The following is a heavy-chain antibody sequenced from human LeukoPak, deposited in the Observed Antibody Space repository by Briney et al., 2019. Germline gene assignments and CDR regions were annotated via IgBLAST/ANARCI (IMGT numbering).Heavy chain of an antibody. D-gene: IGHD6-13*01. Sequence: SETLSLTCTVSGDSISSYYWGWIRQPPGKGLEWIGYIYNSGNTNYNPSLKGRVTISADTSKNQFSLKLSSVTAADTAVYYCARQIAAAAATDYWGQGTLVTVSS. CDR2: IYNSGNT. J-gene: IGHJ4*02. CDR1: GDSISSYY. V-gene: IGHV4-59*08. CDR3: ARQIAAAAATDY.